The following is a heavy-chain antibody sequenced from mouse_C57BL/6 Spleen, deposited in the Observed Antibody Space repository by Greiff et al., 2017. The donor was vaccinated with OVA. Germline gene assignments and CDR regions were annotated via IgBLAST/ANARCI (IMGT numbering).Heavy chain of an antibody. D-gene: IGHD3-1*01. J-gene: IGHJ2*01. V-gene: IGHV3-6*01. CDR3: VRRGDYFDY. CDR1: GYSITSGYY. CDR2: ISYDGSN. Sequence: EVKLVESGPGLVKPSQSLSLTCSVTGYSITSGYYWNWIRQFPGNKLEWMGYISYDGSNNYNPSLKNRISITRDTSKNQFFLKLNSVTTEDTATYYCVRRGDYFDYWGQGTTLTVSS.